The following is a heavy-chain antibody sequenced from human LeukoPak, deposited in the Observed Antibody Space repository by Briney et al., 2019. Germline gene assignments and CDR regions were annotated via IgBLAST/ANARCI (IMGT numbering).Heavy chain of an antibody. CDR1: GFTFTSHG. Sequence: PGGSLRLSCAASGFTFTSHGMRWVRQAPGKGLEWVAFTRNDGNNKYYADSVKGRFTISRDNSKNTLSLQMNSLRTEDTAVYYCARDRDWAFDYWGQGILVIVSS. CDR2: TRNDGNNK. J-gene: IGHJ4*02. CDR3: ARDRDWAFDY. V-gene: IGHV3-30*02. D-gene: IGHD2-21*01.